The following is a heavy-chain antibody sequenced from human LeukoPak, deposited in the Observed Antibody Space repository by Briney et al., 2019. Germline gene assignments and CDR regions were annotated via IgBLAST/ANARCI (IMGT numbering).Heavy chain of an antibody. CDR1: GFTVSSNY. CDR3: ARDLEGSLGS. Sequence: GWSLRLSCAASGFTVSSNYMSWVRQAPGKGLEWVSVIYSGGSTYYADSVKGRFTISRHNSKNTLYLQMNSLRAEDTAVYYCARDLEGSLGSWGQGTLVTVSS. J-gene: IGHJ4*02. CDR2: IYSGGST. V-gene: IGHV3-53*04.